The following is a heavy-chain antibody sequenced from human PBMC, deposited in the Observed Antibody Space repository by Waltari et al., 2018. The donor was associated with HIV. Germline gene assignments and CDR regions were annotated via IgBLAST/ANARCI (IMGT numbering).Heavy chain of an antibody. CDR2: IIPVLRMT. Sequence: QVQLVQSGTEVKKPGSSVKISCKTSRGPFNTCAINWVRQAPGQGLEWVGRIIPVLRMTNYAQRFQGRVTITADESTSSVYLELRSLRSDDTAVYYCARVPTSTVVARYFDAWGQGALVTVSS. CDR3: ARVPTSTVVARYFDA. D-gene: IGHD2-15*01. CDR1: RGPFNTCA. V-gene: IGHV1-69*04. J-gene: IGHJ4*02.